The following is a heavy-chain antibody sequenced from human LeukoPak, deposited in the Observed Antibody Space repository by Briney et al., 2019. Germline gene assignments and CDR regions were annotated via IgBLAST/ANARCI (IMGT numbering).Heavy chain of an antibody. D-gene: IGHD5-24*01. Sequence: GESLKISCKGSGYSFTSYWIGWVRQMPGKGLEWMGIIYPGDSDTRYSPSFQGQVTISADKSISTAYLQWSSLKASDTAMYYCARRAYGDGYDKKVGYYFDYWGQGTLVTVSS. CDR2: IYPGDSDT. CDR1: GYSFTSYW. CDR3: ARRAYGDGYDKKVGYYFDY. J-gene: IGHJ4*02. V-gene: IGHV5-51*01.